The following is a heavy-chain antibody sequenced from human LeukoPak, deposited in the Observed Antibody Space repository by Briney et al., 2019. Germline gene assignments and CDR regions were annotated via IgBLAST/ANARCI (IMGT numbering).Heavy chain of an antibody. CDR1: GGSISSYY. CDR3: ARTVGAVAGDYFDY. D-gene: IGHD6-19*01. CDR2: IYYSGST. J-gene: IGHJ4*02. Sequence: SETLSLTCIVSGGSISSYYWSWIRQPPGKGLEWIGYIYYSGSTNYNPSLKSRVTISVDTSKNQFSLKLSSVTAADTAVYYCARTVGAVAGDYFDYWGQGTLVTVSS. V-gene: IGHV4-59*01.